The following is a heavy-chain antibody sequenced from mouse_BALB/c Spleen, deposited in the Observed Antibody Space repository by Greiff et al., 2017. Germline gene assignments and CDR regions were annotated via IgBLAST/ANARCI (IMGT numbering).Heavy chain of an antibody. CDR1: GFTFSSYA. CDR3: ARNDYDGIYYAMDY. J-gene: IGHJ4*01. Sequence: EVQLVESGGGLVKPGGSLKLSCAASGFTFSSYAMSWVRQSPEKRLEWVAEISSGGSYTYYPDTVTGRFTISRDNAKNTLYLEMSSLRSEDTAMYYCARNDYDGIYYAMDYWGQGTSVTVSS. CDR2: ISSGGSYT. V-gene: IGHV5-9-4*01. D-gene: IGHD2-4*01.